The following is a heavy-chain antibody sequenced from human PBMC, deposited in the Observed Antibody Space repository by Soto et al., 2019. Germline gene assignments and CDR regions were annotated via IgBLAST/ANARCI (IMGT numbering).Heavy chain of an antibody. CDR2: IYTSGIT. Sequence: PSETLSLTCTVSGDSISSADYYWSWIRQPAGKGLEWIGRIYTSGITNYNPSLKSRVTMSVDTSSKQFSLNMTSVTAADTAVYFCARELAEAARSLDFWGLGTLVTVSS. D-gene: IGHD6-6*01. J-gene: IGHJ4*02. V-gene: IGHV4-61*02. CDR3: ARELAEAARSLDF. CDR1: GDSISSADYY.